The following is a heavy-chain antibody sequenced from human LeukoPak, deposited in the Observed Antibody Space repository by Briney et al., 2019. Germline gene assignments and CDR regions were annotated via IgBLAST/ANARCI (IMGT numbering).Heavy chain of an antibody. CDR3: ARDGDGYNFDY. J-gene: IGHJ4*02. V-gene: IGHV3-74*01. CDR2: ITHDGSGA. CDR1: GFAFSNYW. Sequence: GGSLRLSCAASGFAFSNYWMHWVRQVPGKGLVWVSRITHDGSGANYADSVKGRFTISRDNARSTLYLQMNSLRAEDTAVYYCARDGDGYNFDYWGQGALVIVSS. D-gene: IGHD5-24*01.